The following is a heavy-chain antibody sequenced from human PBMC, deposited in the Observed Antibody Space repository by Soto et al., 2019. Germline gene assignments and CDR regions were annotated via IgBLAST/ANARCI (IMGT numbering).Heavy chain of an antibody. D-gene: IGHD3-22*01. Sequence: SVKVSCKASGGTFSKYSISWVRQAPGQGLEWMGGIIPMFGKANYAQKFQGRVTITADESTSTGYMELRSLISEDTAVYYCARDGTLYDSTGYYYLYWGQGPLVTASS. J-gene: IGHJ4*02. CDR3: ARDGTLYDSTGYYYLY. CDR1: GGTFSKYS. V-gene: IGHV1-69*13. CDR2: IIPMFGKA.